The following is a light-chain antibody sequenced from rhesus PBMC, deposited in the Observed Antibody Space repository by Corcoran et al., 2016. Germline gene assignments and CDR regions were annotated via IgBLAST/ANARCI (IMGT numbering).Light chain of an antibody. CDR3: QHHYGPPYS. CDR2: KAF. V-gene: IGKV1-74*01. CDR1: ENVNNY. J-gene: IGKJ2*01. Sequence: DIQMTQSPSSLSASVGDRVTITCRASENVNNYLNWYQQKSGKAPNLLVNKAFSLQSGVPSRFSGSGFGTDFTFTITCLQSEDFAIYFCQHHYGPPYSFGQGTKVEIK.